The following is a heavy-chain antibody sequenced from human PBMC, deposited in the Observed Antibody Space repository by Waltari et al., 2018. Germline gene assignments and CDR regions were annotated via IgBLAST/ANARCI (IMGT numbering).Heavy chain of an antibody. D-gene: IGHD2-2*01. J-gene: IGHJ5*02. CDR3: ARESAFSTSWYPGFDP. V-gene: IGHV1-2*06. CDR2: INPNSGDT. Sequence: QVQLVQSGAEVKKPGASGKVSCTAPGYTLTSYYMHWLRQAPGQGLEWMGRINPNSGDTNYARKFQDRVTMTRDTSVNTAYMVVGRLTSDDTAVYFCARESAFSTSWYPGFDPWGQGTLVTVAS. CDR1: GYTLTSYY.